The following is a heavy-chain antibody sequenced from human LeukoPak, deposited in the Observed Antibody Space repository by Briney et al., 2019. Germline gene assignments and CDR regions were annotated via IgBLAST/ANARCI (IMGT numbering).Heavy chain of an antibody. Sequence: GGSLRLSCAASGLTFRSYTMSWVRQAPGKGLEWVSSISDNGGSTYYTDSVKGRFTISRDNSKNTLYLQMNGLRAEDTALYYCAKDGDFWSGSLPYYFDLWGQGTLLTASS. CDR3: AKDGDFWSGSLPYYFDL. D-gene: IGHD3-3*01. V-gene: IGHV3-23*01. J-gene: IGHJ4*02. CDR2: ISDNGGST. CDR1: GLTFRSYT.